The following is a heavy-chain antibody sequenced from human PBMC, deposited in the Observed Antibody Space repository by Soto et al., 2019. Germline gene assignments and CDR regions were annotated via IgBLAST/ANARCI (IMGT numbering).Heavy chain of an antibody. CDR1: GYTFTSYD. CDR3: ARYHLVGADAFDI. V-gene: IGHV1-8*01. D-gene: IGHD1-26*01. Sequence: QVQLVQSGAEVKKPGASVKVSCKASGYTFTSYDINWVRKATGQGLEWMGWMNPNSGNTGYAQKFQGRVTMTRNTSINTAYKELSSLRSEDTAVHYCARYHLVGADAFDIRGQGTMVPVSS. CDR2: MNPNSGNT. J-gene: IGHJ3*02.